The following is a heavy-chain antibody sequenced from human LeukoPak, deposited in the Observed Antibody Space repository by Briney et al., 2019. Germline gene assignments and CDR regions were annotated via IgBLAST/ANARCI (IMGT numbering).Heavy chain of an antibody. Sequence: ASVKVSCKASGGTFSSYAISWVRQAPGQGLEWMGRIIPILGIANYAQKFQGRVTITADKSTSTAYMELSSLRSEDTAVYYCAMTHYYGSGSFWEEMGVWGQGTTVTVSS. CDR2: IIPILGIA. D-gene: IGHD3-10*01. J-gene: IGHJ6*02. CDR1: GGTFSSYA. CDR3: AMTHYYGSGSFWEEMGV. V-gene: IGHV1-69*04.